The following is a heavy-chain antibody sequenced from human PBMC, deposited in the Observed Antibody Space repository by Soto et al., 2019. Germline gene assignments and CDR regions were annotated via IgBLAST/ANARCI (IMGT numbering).Heavy chain of an antibody. CDR1: GGSISSSNW. J-gene: IGHJ5*02. D-gene: IGHD1-7*01. CDR3: ARAEITGTTVRWFDP. CDR2: IYHSGST. V-gene: IGHV4-4*02. Sequence: QVQLQESGPGLVKPSGTLSLTCAVSGGSISSSNWWSWVRQPPGKGLEWIGEIYHSGSTNYNPSLKSRVTISVHKSKNQFSLKVSSVAAADTAVYYCARAEITGTTVRWFDPWGQGTLVTVSS.